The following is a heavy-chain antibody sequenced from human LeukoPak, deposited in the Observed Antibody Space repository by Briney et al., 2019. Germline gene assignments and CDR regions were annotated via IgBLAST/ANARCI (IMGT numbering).Heavy chain of an antibody. CDR1: GGSIRSTSYY. D-gene: IGHD1-1*01. Sequence: PSETLSLTCTVSGGSIRSTSYYWGWIRQPPGKGLEWIGNIYYSGSTYYNPSLNSRVTISVDTSKNHFSLKLSSVTATDTAVYYCARRQLGLDAFDIWGQGTMVTASS. V-gene: IGHV4-39*02. CDR2: IYYSGST. J-gene: IGHJ3*02. CDR3: ARRQLGLDAFDI.